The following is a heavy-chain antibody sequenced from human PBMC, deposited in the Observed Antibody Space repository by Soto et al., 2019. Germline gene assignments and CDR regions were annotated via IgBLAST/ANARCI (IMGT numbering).Heavy chain of an antibody. D-gene: IGHD3-10*01. CDR2: IYSSGST. V-gene: IGHV4-61*05. J-gene: IGHJ4*02. CDR3: ARHEGAGNHYANFFDY. Sequence: XXTLSLPFTVSGGSVSSNSYSWGSVRQSPGKGLEWIGDIYSSGSTNYNPSLKSRVTISVDTSKNQFSLKMTSVTAADTAVYYCARHEGAGNHYANFFDYWGQGTLVTVSS. CDR1: GGSVSSNSYS.